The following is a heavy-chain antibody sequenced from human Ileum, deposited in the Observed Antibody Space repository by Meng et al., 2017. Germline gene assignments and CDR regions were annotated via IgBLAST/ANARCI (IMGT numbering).Heavy chain of an antibody. J-gene: IGHJ4*02. D-gene: IGHD1-1*01. CDR1: GYTFTTYG. CDR2: MNTDKGNT. V-gene: IGHV1-18*01. Sequence: QVQLVQSGAEVKNPGAAGKVSCKASGYTFTTYGISWVRQAPGQGLEWMGWMNTDKGNTNYAQKFQGRVTMTRDTSTSTAYMELRSLRSDDTAVYYCAREGAYNGGDYWGQGTLVTVSS. CDR3: AREGAYNGGDY.